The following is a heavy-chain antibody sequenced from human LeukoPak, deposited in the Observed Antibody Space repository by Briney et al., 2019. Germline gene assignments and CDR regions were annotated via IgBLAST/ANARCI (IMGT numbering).Heavy chain of an antibody. CDR1: GYTLTELS. J-gene: IGHJ5*02. V-gene: IGHV1-24*01. Sequence: ASVKVSCTVSGYTLTELSMHWVRQAPGKGLEWMGGFDPEDGETIYAQKVQGRVTMTEDTSTHTAYMELSSLRSEDTAVYYCATSSMVRGGRFDPWGQGTLVTVSS. CDR3: ATSSMVRGGRFDP. CDR2: FDPEDGET. D-gene: IGHD3-10*01.